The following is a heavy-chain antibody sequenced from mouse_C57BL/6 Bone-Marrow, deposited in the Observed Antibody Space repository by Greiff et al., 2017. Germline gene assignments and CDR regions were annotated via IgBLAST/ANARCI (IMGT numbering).Heavy chain of an antibody. CDR3: CYDYEGY. Sequence: VQLKESGPELVKPGASVKMSCKASGYTFTDYYMHWVKQKPGKGLEWIGEIYPGSGNTYYNEKFKGKATLTAGTSSSTAYMQLSSLTSEDSAVYFCACYDYEGYWGQGTSVTVSS. CDR2: YPGSGNTY. D-gene: IGHD2-4*01. J-gene: IGHJ4*01. CDR1: YTFTDYYM. V-gene: IGHV1-83*01.